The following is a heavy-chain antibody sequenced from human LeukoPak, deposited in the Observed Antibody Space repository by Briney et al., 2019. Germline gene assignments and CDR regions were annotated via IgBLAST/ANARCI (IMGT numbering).Heavy chain of an antibody. Sequence: GGSLRLSCAASGFTFSSHSMNWVRQAPGKGLEWVSSISSSSSYIYYADSVKGRFTISRDNAKNSLYLQMNSLRAEDTAVYYCARGGYTLYWYFDLWGRGTLVTVSS. CDR2: ISSSSSYI. D-gene: IGHD6-13*01. CDR3: ARGGYTLYWYFDL. J-gene: IGHJ2*01. V-gene: IGHV3-21*01. CDR1: GFTFSSHS.